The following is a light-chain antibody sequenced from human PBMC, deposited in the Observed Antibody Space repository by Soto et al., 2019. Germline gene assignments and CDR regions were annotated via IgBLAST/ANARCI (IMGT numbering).Light chain of an antibody. J-gene: IGKJ5*01. Sequence: DIQVTQSPSSLSASVGDRVTITCRASQGISNYLACYQKKPGXXPKLLIYAASTLQSGVPSRFSGSEXGTDXXLTSSSLQPDDVATYYCQTYNSAPITFGQGTQLAIK. V-gene: IGKV1-27*01. CDR3: QTYNSAPIT. CDR2: AAS. CDR1: QGISNY.